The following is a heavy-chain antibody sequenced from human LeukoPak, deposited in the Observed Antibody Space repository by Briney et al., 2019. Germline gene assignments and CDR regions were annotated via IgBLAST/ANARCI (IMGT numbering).Heavy chain of an antibody. CDR3: AGESSSGWFLGDY. V-gene: IGHV3-21*01. Sequence: GGSLRLSCAASGFTFSSYSMNWVRQAPGKGLEWVSSISSSSSYIYYADSVKGRFTISRDNAKNSLYLQMNSLRAEDTAVYYCAGESSSGWFLGDYWGQGTLVTVSS. CDR2: ISSSSSYI. J-gene: IGHJ4*02. CDR1: GFTFSSYS. D-gene: IGHD6-19*01.